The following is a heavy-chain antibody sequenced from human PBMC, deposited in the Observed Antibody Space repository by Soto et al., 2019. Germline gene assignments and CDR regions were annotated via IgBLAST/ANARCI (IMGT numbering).Heavy chain of an antibody. CDR2: ISGGGGTT. J-gene: IGHJ6*02. V-gene: IGHV3-23*01. Sequence: VGSLRLSCAASGFTFSTYAMNWVRQAPGKGLEWVSAISGGGGTTHSADSVKGRVTISRDNSKNTLYLQMNSLRAEDTAVYYCAKVSLGALTFTDYYYYGLDVWGQGTTVTVSS. D-gene: IGHD1-26*01. CDR3: AKVSLGALTFTDYYYYGLDV. CDR1: GFTFSTYA.